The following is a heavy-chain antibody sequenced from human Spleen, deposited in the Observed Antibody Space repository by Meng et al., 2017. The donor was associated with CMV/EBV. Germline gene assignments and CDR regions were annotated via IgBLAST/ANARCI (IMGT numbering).Heavy chain of an antibody. V-gene: IGHV3-30*02. J-gene: IGHJ4*02. CDR1: GFTFSDYA. CDR2: IHYDGTKT. D-gene: IGHD6-13*01. CDR3: SKGSIIAAGHFDY. Sequence: RGSLRLSCVASGFTFSDYAMHWVRQAPGKGLEWVAFIHYDGTKTYYVDSVKGRFTISRDNSKNTLYLQMNGLRTEDTAVYYCSKGSIIAAGHFDYWGQGTLVTVSS.